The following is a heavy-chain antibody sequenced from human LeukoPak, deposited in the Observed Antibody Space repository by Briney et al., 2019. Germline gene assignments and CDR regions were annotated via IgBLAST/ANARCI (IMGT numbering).Heavy chain of an antibody. CDR3: ASGIVVGTGPDAFDI. CDR2: INPNSGAT. CDR1: GYTFTDYY. J-gene: IGHJ3*02. D-gene: IGHD2-21*01. V-gene: IGHV1-2*02. Sequence: ASVKVSCKASGYTFTDYYMHWVRQAPGQGLEWMGWINPNSGATNYAQKFQGRVTLTRDTSISTAYLELSRLRSDDTAVYYCASGIVVGTGPDAFDIWGQGTMVSVSS.